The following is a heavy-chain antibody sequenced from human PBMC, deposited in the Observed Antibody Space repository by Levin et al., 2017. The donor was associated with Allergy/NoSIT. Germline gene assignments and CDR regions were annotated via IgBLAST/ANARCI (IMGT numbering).Heavy chain of an antibody. CDR1: GASISSYY. V-gene: IGHV4-59*01. J-gene: IGHJ5*02. Sequence: SETLSLTCTVSGASISSYYWNWIRQPPGKGLEWIGYIYYSGTTNYNPSLKSRVTISVDTSKNQFSLTLSSVTAADTAVYYCAITEYDILTGSLNWFDPWGQGTLVTVSS. CDR2: IYYSGTT. D-gene: IGHD3-9*01. CDR3: AITEYDILTGSLNWFDP.